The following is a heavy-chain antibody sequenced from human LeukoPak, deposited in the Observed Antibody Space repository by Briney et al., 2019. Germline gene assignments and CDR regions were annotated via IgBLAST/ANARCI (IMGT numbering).Heavy chain of an antibody. CDR3: AKGGGYCTNGVCFFDY. CDR1: GLTFSNSW. J-gene: IGHJ4*02. CDR2: INTDGTNI. Sequence: GGSLRLSCVASGLTFSNSWMHWVRQAPGKGLLWVSRINTDGTNIKYADSVEGRFTISRDNSKNTLYLQMNSLRAEDTAVYYCAKGGGYCTNGVCFFDYWGQGTLVTVSS. D-gene: IGHD2-8*01. V-gene: IGHV3-74*03.